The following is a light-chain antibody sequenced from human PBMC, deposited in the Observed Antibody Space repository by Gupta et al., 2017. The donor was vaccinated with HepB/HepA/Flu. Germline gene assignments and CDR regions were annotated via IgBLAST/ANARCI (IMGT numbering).Light chain of an antibody. J-gene: IGLJ2*01. Sequence: QSALTQPASVSGSPGQPITISCTGPSSDVGNYNLVSWYQQPPGKAPKVMIYEVNRRPSGVSNRFSGSKSGSTASLTISGLQAEDEAEYYCCTFAGSNTHVVFGGGTKLTVL. CDR2: EVN. V-gene: IGLV2-23*02. CDR1: SSDVGNYNL. CDR3: CTFAGSNTHVV.